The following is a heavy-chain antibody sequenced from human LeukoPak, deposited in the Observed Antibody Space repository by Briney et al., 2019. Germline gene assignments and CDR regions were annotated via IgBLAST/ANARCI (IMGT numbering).Heavy chain of an antibody. D-gene: IGHD2-15*01. CDR1: GGSISRSTYY. V-gene: IGHV4-39*01. CDR2: IDYSGST. Sequence: SETLALTCTVCGGSISRSTYYWLWIRQPPGKGLEWIGTIDYSGSTFYNASLKSRVTISVDTSKNQFSLKVNSVTAADTAVYYCARLGQRGLCSGGTRYSDYWGQGTLVIVSS. J-gene: IGHJ4*02. CDR3: ARLGQRGLCSGGTRYSDY.